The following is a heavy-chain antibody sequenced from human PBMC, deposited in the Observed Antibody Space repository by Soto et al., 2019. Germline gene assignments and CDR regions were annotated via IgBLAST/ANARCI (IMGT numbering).Heavy chain of an antibody. V-gene: IGHV1-69*01. CDR3: GRHLYDYVWGSYRH. J-gene: IGHJ4*02. D-gene: IGHD3-16*02. Sequence: QVQLVQSGAEVKETGSSVKVSCKSSGYIFKNYAVTWLRQAPGQGLEWMGGIIPVFGTPDFSQKFRGRVTITADESKSTSYKELRSLTSEGSAVYLRGRHLYDYVWGSYRHWGQGTLVTVSS. CDR2: IIPVFGTP. CDR1: GYIFKNYA.